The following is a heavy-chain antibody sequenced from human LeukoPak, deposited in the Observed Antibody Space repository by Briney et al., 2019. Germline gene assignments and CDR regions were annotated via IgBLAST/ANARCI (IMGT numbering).Heavy chain of an antibody. V-gene: IGHV5-51*01. CDR1: GYSFTSYW. D-gene: IGHD6-19*01. Sequence: GESLKIPCKGSGYSFTSYWIGWVRQMPGKGLEWMGIIYPGDSDTRYSPSFQGQVTISADKSISTAYLQWSSLKASDTAMYYCARRSSGWYGIGDYFDYWGQGTLVTVSS. CDR2: IYPGDSDT. J-gene: IGHJ4*02. CDR3: ARRSSGWYGIGDYFDY.